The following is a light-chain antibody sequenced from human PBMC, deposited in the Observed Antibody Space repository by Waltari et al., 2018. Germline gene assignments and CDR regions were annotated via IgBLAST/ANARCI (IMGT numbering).Light chain of an antibody. Sequence: QSALTQPASVSGSPGQSITISCAGTNSDIGYYNFVSWYQQHPGKAPKLMIFDVNRWPSGVSHGFSGSKAGNTASLTISGLQAEDEADYFCASYTSTNTVLFGGGTKVTVL. V-gene: IGLV2-14*03. CDR1: NSDIGYYNF. CDR2: DVN. J-gene: IGLJ2*01. CDR3: ASYTSTNTVL.